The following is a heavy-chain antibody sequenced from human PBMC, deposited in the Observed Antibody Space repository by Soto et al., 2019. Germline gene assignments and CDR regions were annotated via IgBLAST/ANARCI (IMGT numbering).Heavy chain of an antibody. CDR2: MNPNSGNT. Sequence: QVQLVQSGAEVKKPGASVKVSCKASGYTFTSYDINWVRQATGQGLEWMGWMNPNSGNTGYAQKFQGGVTMTRNTSISTAYMELSSLRSEDTAVYYCARSHCSSTSCYSLPLDYWGQGTLVTVSS. CDR1: GYTFTSYD. J-gene: IGHJ4*02. D-gene: IGHD2-2*01. CDR3: ARSHCSSTSCYSLPLDY. V-gene: IGHV1-8*01.